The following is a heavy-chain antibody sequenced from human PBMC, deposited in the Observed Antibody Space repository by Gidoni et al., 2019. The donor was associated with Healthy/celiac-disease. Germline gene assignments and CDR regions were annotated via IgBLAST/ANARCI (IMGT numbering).Heavy chain of an antibody. CDR3: AREAGRIAAAGTKCFSDY. CDR2: ISSSSSYI. V-gene: IGHV3-21*01. J-gene: IGHJ4*02. D-gene: IGHD6-13*01. CDR1: GFTFSSSS. Sequence: EVQLVESGGGLVKPGGSLGLSCAASGFTFSSSSMNWVRQAPWKGLEWVSSISSSSSYIYYADSVKGRFTISRDNAKNSLYLQMNSLRAEDTAVYYCAREAGRIAAAGTKCFSDYWGQGTLVTVSS.